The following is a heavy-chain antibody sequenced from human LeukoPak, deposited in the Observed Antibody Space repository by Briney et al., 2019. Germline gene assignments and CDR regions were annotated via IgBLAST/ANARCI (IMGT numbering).Heavy chain of an antibody. V-gene: IGHV1-2*02. CDR3: ARDRGYCIKTSCRRRFDP. CDR1: GYTFTGDY. CDR2: INPNTGGT. J-gene: IGHJ5*02. Sequence: GAAVKVSCKASGYTFTGDYIHWVRQAPGQGLGWMGWINPNTGGTDFAQKFQGRVTMTRDTSINTAYMELSRLRSDDTAVYYCARDRGYCIKTSCRRRFDPWGQGTLVTVSS. D-gene: IGHD2-15*01.